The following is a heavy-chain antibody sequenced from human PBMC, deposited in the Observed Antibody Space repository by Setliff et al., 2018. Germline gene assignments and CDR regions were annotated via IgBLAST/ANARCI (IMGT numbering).Heavy chain of an antibody. CDR2: IHYSGST. Sequence: SETLSLTCSVSGGSISSNYWSWMRQPPGKGLEWIGYIHYSGSTSYNPSLKSRVTILVDTSKNQLSLRVNSMTAAGTAVYYCARVAEASMRHIGIFGVVPHGFDIWGQGTMVTVSS. V-gene: IGHV4-59*01. J-gene: IGHJ3*02. CDR1: GGSISSNY. CDR3: ARVAEASMRHIGIFGVVPHGFDI. D-gene: IGHD3-3*01.